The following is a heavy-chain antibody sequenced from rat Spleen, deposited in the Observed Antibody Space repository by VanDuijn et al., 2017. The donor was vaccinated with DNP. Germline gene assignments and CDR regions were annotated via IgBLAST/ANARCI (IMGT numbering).Heavy chain of an antibody. D-gene: IGHD4-1*01. CDR2: IGTGGTT. CDR3: ARDWDGYNIDY. Sequence: QVQLKESGPGLVQHSQTLSLACTVSGFSLTSHHMNWVRQPSGKGLEWMGIIGTGGTTEYNPILKSRLSISRDTSKSQVFLRMNSLQSEDTATYYCARDWDGYNIDYWGQGVMVTVSS. V-gene: IGHV2-43*01. J-gene: IGHJ2*01. CDR1: GFSLTSHH.